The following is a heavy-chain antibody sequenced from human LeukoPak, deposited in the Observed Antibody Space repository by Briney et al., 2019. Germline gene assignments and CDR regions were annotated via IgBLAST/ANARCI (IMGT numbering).Heavy chain of an antibody. D-gene: IGHD4-23*01. V-gene: IGHV1-69*13. Sequence: ASVKVSCKASGGPFSSYDISWARQAPGQGLEWMGGITPIFGTAVYAQKFQGRVTITAVESMSTAYMELTSLRSEDTATYYCARGWLAETTLVTPYNYWGQGTLVTVSS. CDR3: ARGWLAETTLVTPYNY. CDR2: ITPIFGTA. CDR1: GGPFSSYD. J-gene: IGHJ4*02.